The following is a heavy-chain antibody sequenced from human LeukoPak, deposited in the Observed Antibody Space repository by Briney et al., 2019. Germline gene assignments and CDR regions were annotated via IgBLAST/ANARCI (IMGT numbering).Heavy chain of an antibody. CDR1: GYTFTGYY. Sequence: GASVKVSCKASGYTFTGYYMHWVRQAPGQGLEWMGWINPNSGGTNYAQKFQGRVTMTRDTSISTAYMELSRLRSDDTAVYYCARGGYYDSSGYYPPSYYYYGMDVWGQGTTVTVSS. CDR2: INPNSGGT. V-gene: IGHV1-2*02. CDR3: ARGGYYDSSGYYPPSYYYYGMDV. D-gene: IGHD3-22*01. J-gene: IGHJ6*02.